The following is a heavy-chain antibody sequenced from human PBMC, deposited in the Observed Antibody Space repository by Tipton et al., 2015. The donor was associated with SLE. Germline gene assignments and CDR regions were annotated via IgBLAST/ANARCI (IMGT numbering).Heavy chain of an antibody. V-gene: IGHV4-39*07. CDR1: GGSISSGSYY. CDR3: ARTGYSSSWLYFQH. CDR2: IYHSGST. J-gene: IGHJ1*01. Sequence: TLSLTCTVSGGSISSGSYYWSWIRQPPGKGLEWIGSIYHSGSTYYNPSLKSRVTISVDTSKNQFSLKLSSVTAADTAVYCCARTGYSSSWLYFQHWGQGTLVTVSS. D-gene: IGHD6-13*01.